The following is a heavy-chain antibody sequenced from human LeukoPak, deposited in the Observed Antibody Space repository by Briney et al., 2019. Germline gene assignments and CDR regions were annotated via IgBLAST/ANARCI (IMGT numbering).Heavy chain of an antibody. CDR3: ARDGLVVVGAATGGDAFDI. V-gene: IGHV1-18*01. CDR1: GYTFTSYG. Sequence: ASVKVSCKASGYTFTSYGISWVRQAPGQGLEWMGWISAYNGNTNYAQKLQGRVTMTTDTSTSTAYMELRSLRSDDTAVYYCARDGLVVVGAATGGDAFDIWGQGTMVTVSS. D-gene: IGHD2-15*01. CDR2: ISAYNGNT. J-gene: IGHJ3*02.